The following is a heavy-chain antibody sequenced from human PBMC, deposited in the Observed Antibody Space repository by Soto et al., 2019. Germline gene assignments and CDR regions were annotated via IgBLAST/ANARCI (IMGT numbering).Heavy chain of an antibody. CDR2: ISPSGST. CDR3: AKKVGPGRGPGSAP. V-gene: IGHV4-28*01. Sequence: SETLSLTCAVSGYSISSSNWWGWIRQPPGKGLEWIGYISPSGSTYQNPSLQSRVTMSVDTSKNQFSLTLNSVTAMDTAVYYCAKKVGPGRGPGSAPWGQGTLVTVSS. D-gene: IGHD2-2*01. CDR1: GYSISSSNW. J-gene: IGHJ5*02.